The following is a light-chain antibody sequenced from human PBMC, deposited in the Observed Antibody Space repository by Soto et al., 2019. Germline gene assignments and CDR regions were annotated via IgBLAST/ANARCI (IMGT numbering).Light chain of an antibody. Sequence: EIVLTQSPGTLSLSPGERATLSCRASQSVSSSYLAWYQQKPGQAPRLLIYGASSRATGIPDRFSGSVSGTDLTLTISRLEPEDVAVYYCQQYGSSPPWTFGQGTKVEIK. CDR1: QSVSSSY. V-gene: IGKV3-20*01. J-gene: IGKJ1*01. CDR2: GAS. CDR3: QQYGSSPPWT.